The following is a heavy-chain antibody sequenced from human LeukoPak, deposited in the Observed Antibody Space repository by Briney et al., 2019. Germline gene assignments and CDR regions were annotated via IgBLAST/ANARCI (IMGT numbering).Heavy chain of an antibody. J-gene: IGHJ5*02. V-gene: IGHV4-34*01. CDR1: GGSFSGYY. Sequence: SETLSLTCAVYGGSFSGYYWIWIRQPPGKGLEWSEEINHSGSTNYNPSLKRRVTISVDTSKNQFSLKLSSVTAADTAVYYCARDFVAAAGHPWGQGTLVTVSS. CDR2: INHSGST. CDR3: ARDFVAAAGHP. D-gene: IGHD6-13*01.